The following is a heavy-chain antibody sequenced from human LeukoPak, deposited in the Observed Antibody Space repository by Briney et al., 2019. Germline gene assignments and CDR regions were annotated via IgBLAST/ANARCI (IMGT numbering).Heavy chain of an antibody. Sequence: SVKVSCKASGGTFSSYTISWVRQAPGQGLEWMGRIIPILGIANYAQKFQGRVTITADKSTGTACMELSSLRSEDTAVYYCARVSDSGWSTGYYFDYWGQGTLVTVSS. V-gene: IGHV1-69*02. J-gene: IGHJ4*02. CDR3: ARVSDSGWSTGYYFDY. CDR2: IIPILGIA. CDR1: GGTFSSYT. D-gene: IGHD6-19*01.